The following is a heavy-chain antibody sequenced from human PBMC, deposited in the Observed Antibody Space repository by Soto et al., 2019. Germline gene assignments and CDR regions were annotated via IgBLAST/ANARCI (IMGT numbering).Heavy chain of an antibody. V-gene: IGHV3-53*02. Sequence: EVQLVETGGGLIQPGGSLRLSCAASGFTVSRNYMSWVRQAPGKGLEWVSVIYSGGSTYYADSVKGRFTISRDNSKNTLYLQMNSLRAEDTAVYYCARENWDHYYGMDVWGQGITVTVSS. CDR2: IYSGGST. CDR3: ARENWDHYYGMDV. D-gene: IGHD1-26*01. J-gene: IGHJ6*02. CDR1: GFTVSRNY.